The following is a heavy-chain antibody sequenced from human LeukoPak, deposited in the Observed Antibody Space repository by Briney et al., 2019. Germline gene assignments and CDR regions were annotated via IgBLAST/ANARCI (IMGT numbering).Heavy chain of an antibody. Sequence: PSETLSLTCAVYGGSFSGYYWSWIRQPPGKGLEWIGYIYYSGSTNYNPSLKSRVTISVDTSKNQFSLKLSSVTAADTAVYYCARAAVDPNWFDPWGQGTLVTVSS. J-gene: IGHJ5*02. V-gene: IGHV4-59*01. CDR2: IYYSGST. CDR3: ARAAVDPNWFDP. CDR1: GGSFSGYY. D-gene: IGHD2-15*01.